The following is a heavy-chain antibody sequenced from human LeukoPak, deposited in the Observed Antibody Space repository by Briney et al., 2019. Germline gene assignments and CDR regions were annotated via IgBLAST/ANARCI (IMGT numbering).Heavy chain of an antibody. D-gene: IGHD3-9*01. Sequence: GGALRLSRAAPGFTFSSYAMSWVRQAPGKGLEWVAAISGSGGNTYYADPGKGRFTISRDNSKNTLYLQMNSLRAEDTAVYCCAKDEAIWGYCDILRRFVPWGQGTLVTVSS. CDR1: GFTFSSYA. J-gene: IGHJ5*02. V-gene: IGHV3-23*01. CDR3: AKDEAIWGYCDILRRFVP. CDR2: ISGSGGNT.